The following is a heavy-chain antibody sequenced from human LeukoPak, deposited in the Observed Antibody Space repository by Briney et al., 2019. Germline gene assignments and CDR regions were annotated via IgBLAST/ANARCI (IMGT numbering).Heavy chain of an antibody. CDR3: AKDQMYYYGSGSYPSLDY. Sequence: GGPLRLSCAASGFTFSSYAMNWVRQAPGKGLEWVSAISGSGGSTYYADSVKGRFTISRDNSKNTLYLQMNSLRAEDTAVYYCAKDQMYYYGSGSYPSLDYWGQGTLVTVSS. D-gene: IGHD3-10*01. V-gene: IGHV3-23*01. CDR2: ISGSGGST. J-gene: IGHJ4*02. CDR1: GFTFSSYA.